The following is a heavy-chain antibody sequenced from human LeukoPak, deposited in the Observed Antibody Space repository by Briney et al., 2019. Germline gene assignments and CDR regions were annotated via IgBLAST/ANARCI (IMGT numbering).Heavy chain of an antibody. CDR3: ARDGEGDEGWDY. D-gene: IGHD2-15*01. Sequence: SETLSLTCSVSGVSVIRHYWGWIRQPPGKGLEWFGHISYSGSTNYNPSLKSRVTMSLDTSKNQFSLNLNSVTTADTAVYFCARDGEGDEGWDYWGQGTLVTVSS. CDR1: GVSVIRHY. CDR2: ISYSGST. V-gene: IGHV4-59*02. J-gene: IGHJ4*02.